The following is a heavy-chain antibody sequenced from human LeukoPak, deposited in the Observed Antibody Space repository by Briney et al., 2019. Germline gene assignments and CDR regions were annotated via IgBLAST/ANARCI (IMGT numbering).Heavy chain of an antibody. CDR1: GFTFSDYY. J-gene: IGHJ4*02. CDR3: VPAYYYDSSSYFASPSFDS. D-gene: IGHD3-22*01. Sequence: GGSLRLSCAASGFTFSDYYMTWIRQAPGKGLEWVSYISSSATAKYYADSVKGRFTISRDNAKESLYLQMNSLRAEDTAVYYCVPAYYYDSSSYFASPSFDSWGQGTLVTVSS. CDR2: ISSSATAK. V-gene: IGHV3-11*01.